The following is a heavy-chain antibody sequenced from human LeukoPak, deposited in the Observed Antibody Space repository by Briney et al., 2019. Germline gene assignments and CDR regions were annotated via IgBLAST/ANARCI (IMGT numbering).Heavy chain of an antibody. Sequence: PSQTLSLTCTVSGGSISSGSYYWSWIRQPAGKGLEWIGRINTSGNTNYNPSLKSRVTMSVDTSKNQFSLKLSSVTAADTAVYYCAGGWGYMDVWGKGTTVTVSS. J-gene: IGHJ6*03. CDR3: AGGWGYMDV. CDR1: GGSISSGSYY. D-gene: IGHD1-26*01. CDR2: INTSGNT. V-gene: IGHV4-61*02.